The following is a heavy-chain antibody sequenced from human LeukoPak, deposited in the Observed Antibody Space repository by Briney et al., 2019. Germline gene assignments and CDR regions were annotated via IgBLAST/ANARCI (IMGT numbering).Heavy chain of an antibody. V-gene: IGHV3-23*01. CDR1: GFTFSSYS. CDR3: AKKEGDTYFSWYMDV. Sequence: QSGGSLRLSCAASGFTFSSYSMNWVRQAPGKGLEWVSGIIGSGRTTFYADSVKGRFTISRDNSKNTLYLQMNSLRAEDTAIYYCAKKEGDTYFSWYMDVWGKGTTVTVSS. D-gene: IGHD2-21*01. CDR2: IIGSGRTT. J-gene: IGHJ6*03.